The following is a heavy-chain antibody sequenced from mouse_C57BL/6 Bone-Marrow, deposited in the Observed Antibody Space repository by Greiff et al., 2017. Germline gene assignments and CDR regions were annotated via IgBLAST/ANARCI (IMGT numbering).Heavy chain of an antibody. Sequence: QVHVKQSGAELVKPGASVKLSCKASGYTFTSYWMHWVKQRPGQGLEWIGMIHPNSGSTNYYEKFKSKATLTVDKSSSTAYMQLSSLTSEDSAVYYCARDYYGSSFFDYWGQGTTLTVSS. CDR3: ARDYYGSSFFDY. D-gene: IGHD1-1*01. V-gene: IGHV1-64*01. CDR1: GYTFTSYW. J-gene: IGHJ2*01. CDR2: IHPNSGST.